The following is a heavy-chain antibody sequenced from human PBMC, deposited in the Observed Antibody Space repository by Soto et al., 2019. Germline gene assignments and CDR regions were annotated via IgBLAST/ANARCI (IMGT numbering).Heavy chain of an antibody. D-gene: IGHD2-2*01. J-gene: IGHJ5*02. Sequence: QVQLVQSGAEMKKPGASVKISCKASGYYFTGYYMPWVRQAPGQGLEWMGWINPNSGVTNYAQRFQGRVTMTRDTFISTAYLEVKRLTSDDTAVYYCATNLFSSTSRGSDFDPWGQGTLVIVSS. V-gene: IGHV1-2*02. CDR1: GYYFTGYY. CDR2: INPNSGVT. CDR3: ATNLFSSTSRGSDFDP.